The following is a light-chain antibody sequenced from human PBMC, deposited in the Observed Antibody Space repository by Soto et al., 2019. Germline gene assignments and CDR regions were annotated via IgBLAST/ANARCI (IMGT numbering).Light chain of an antibody. CDR1: HSAASA. J-gene: IGKJ4*01. Sequence: EIVLTQSPATLSVSPGERATLSCRASHSAASAVAWYQQKPGQAPRLLIYDASTRATGIPARFSGSGSATEFTLTISSLQSEDFAVYSCQQYRDWPLTFGGGTNVDLK. V-gene: IGKV3-15*01. CDR2: DAS. CDR3: QQYRDWPLT.